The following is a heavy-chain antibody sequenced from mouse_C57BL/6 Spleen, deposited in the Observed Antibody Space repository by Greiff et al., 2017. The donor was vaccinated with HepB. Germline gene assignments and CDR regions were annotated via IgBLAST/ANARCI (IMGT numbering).Heavy chain of an antibody. CDR1: GYTFTSYW. CDR2: INPSSGYT. V-gene: IGHV1-7*01. CDR3: AREGSNYVDY. Sequence: VKLQESGAELAKPGASVKLSCKASGYTFTSYWMHWVKQRPGQGLEWIGYINPSSGYTKYNQKFKDKATLTADESSSTAYMQLSSLTYEDSAVYYCAREGSNYVDYGGQGTTLTVSS. J-gene: IGHJ2*01.